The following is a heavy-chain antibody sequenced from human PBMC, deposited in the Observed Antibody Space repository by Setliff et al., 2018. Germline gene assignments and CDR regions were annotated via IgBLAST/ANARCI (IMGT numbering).Heavy chain of an antibody. Sequence: KTSETLSLTCNVSGDSISRYYWSWIRQPPGKGLEWIGYIQNGGNTKYNPSLGSRITMSVDTSKNQFSLKLSSVTAADTAVYYCARARDGIDFDYFDYWGRGTLVTVSS. J-gene: IGHJ4*02. V-gene: IGHV4-59*12. CDR2: IQNGGNT. CDR3: ARARDGIDFDYFDY. CDR1: GDSISRYY.